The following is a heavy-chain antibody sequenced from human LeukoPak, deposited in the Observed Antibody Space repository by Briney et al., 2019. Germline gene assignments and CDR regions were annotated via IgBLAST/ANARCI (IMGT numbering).Heavy chain of an antibody. D-gene: IGHD3-10*01. CDR2: ISYSGST. CDR1: GGSISPYF. J-gene: IGHJ5*02. V-gene: IGHV4-59*01. Sequence: SETLSLTCTVSGGSISPYFWSWIRQPLGKGLEWIGYISYSGSTNYNPSLKSRVTISVDTSKNQFSLQLSSVTAADTAVYYCAIDDYRGVTTFDPWGQGTLVTVSS. CDR3: AIDDYRGVTTFDP.